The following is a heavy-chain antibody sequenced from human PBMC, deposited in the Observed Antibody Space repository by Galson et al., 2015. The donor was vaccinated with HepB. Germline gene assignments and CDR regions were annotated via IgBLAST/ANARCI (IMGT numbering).Heavy chain of an antibody. Sequence: SVKVSCKVSGYTLTELSMHWVRQAPGKGLEWMGGFDPEDGETIYAQKFQGRVTMTEDTSTDTAYMELSSLRSEDTAVYYCATPGIAAAGTSLADYYYYGMDVWGQWTTVAVSS. D-gene: IGHD6-13*01. CDR1: GYTLTELS. CDR3: ATPGIAAAGTSLADYYYYGMDV. J-gene: IGHJ6*02. CDR2: FDPEDGET. V-gene: IGHV1-24*01.